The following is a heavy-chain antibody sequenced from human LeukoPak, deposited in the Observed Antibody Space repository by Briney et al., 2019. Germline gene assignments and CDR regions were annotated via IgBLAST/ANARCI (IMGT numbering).Heavy chain of an antibody. Sequence: ASVKVSCKVSGYTLTELSMHWVRQAPGKGLEWMGGFDPEDGETIYAQKFQCRVTMTEDTSTDTAYMELSSLRSEDTAVYYCATGIRYYYDSSGYYLAFWGQGTLVTVSS. CDR1: GYTLTELS. J-gene: IGHJ4*02. CDR3: ATGIRYYYDSSGYYLAF. V-gene: IGHV1-24*01. D-gene: IGHD3-22*01. CDR2: FDPEDGET.